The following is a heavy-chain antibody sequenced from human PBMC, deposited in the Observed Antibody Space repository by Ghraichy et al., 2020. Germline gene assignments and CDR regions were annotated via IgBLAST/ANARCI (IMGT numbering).Heavy chain of an antibody. D-gene: IGHD3-9*01. CDR3: AKVITYYDIFTGYSKYYYGFDV. V-gene: IGHV3-23*01. CDR1: GFTFSSYA. Sequence: GGSLRLSCAASGFTFSSYAMSWVRQAPGKGLEWVSSISGSGGNTYYADSVKGRFTISRDNSKNTLYLQMNSLRAEDTAVYHCAKVITYYDIFTGYSKYYYGFDVWGQGTTVTVSS. CDR2: ISGSGGNT. J-gene: IGHJ6*02.